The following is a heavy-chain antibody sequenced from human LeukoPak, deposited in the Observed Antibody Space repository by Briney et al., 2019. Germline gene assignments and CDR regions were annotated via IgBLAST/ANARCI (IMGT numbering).Heavy chain of an antibody. J-gene: IGHJ4*02. CDR2: IASDGSST. Sequence: GGSLRLSCAASGFTFSSYWMNWVRQAPGKGLVWVSRIASDGSSTTYADSVKGRFSISRDNAKNTLYLQMNSLRAEDTAVYYCAKDSDYGGNSVGFDYWGQGTLVTVSS. CDR3: AKDSDYGGNSVGFDY. CDR1: GFTFSSYW. D-gene: IGHD4-23*01. V-gene: IGHV3-74*01.